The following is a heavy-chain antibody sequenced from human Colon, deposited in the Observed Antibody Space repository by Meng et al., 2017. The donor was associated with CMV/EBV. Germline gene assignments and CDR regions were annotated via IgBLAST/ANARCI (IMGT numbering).Heavy chain of an antibody. CDR1: RYTLNGYL. CDR2: INPYSGDT. V-gene: IGHV1-2*02. J-gene: IGHJ4*02. Sequence: QVLLMQAVAVMREPGASVKVSCKASRYTLNGYLFHLGRHAPGQGLEWMGWINPYSGDTIYAQKFEVGVSMTRDASITTAYLELSSLKSDDTAVYYFGTFGGDFDYWGQGTLVTVSS. D-gene: IGHD3-3*01. CDR3: GTFGGDFDY.